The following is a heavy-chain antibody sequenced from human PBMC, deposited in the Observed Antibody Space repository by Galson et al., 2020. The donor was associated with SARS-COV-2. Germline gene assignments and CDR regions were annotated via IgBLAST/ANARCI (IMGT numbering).Heavy chain of an antibody. V-gene: IGHV5-51*01. Sequence: HGESLKISCKGSGYSFASNWIGWVRQMPGKGLEWMGIIFPGDSDTRYSPSFQGQVTISADKSIRTAYLQWSSLKASDTAMYYCARLYSDYVLWFDYWGQGTLVTVSS. CDR2: IFPGDSDT. CDR1: GYSFASNW. J-gene: IGHJ4*02. CDR3: ARLYSDYVLWFDY. D-gene: IGHD4-17*01.